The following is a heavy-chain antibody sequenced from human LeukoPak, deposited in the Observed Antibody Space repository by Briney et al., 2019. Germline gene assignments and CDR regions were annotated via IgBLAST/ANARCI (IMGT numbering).Heavy chain of an antibody. CDR1: GGSISSGDYY. CDR2: IYYSGST. V-gene: IGHV4-30-4*02. J-gene: IGHJ3*02. CDR3: AREERWLQFKDAFDI. D-gene: IGHD5-12*01. Sequence: SETLSLTCTVSGGSISSGDYYWSWIRQPPGKGLEWIGYIYYSGSTYYNPSLKSRVTISVDTSKNQFSLKLSSVTAADTAVYYCAREERWLQFKDAFDIWGQGTMVTVSS.